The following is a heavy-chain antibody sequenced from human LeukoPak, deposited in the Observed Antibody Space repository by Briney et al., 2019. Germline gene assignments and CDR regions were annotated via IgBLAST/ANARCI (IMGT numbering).Heavy chain of an antibody. V-gene: IGHV1-18*01. CDR2: ISAYNGNT. CDR3: ARLVDSSGWRDVYYFDY. Sequence: ASVKVSCKASGYTFTSYGISWVRQAPGQGLEWMGWISAYNGNTNYAQKLQGRVTMTTDTSTSTAYMELRSLRSDDTAVYYCARLVDSSGWRDVYYFDYWGQGTLVTVSS. D-gene: IGHD6-19*01. CDR1: GYTFTSYG. J-gene: IGHJ4*02.